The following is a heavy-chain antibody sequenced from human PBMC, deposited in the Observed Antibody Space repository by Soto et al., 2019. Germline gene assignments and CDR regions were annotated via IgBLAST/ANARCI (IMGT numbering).Heavy chain of an antibody. Sequence: SGSLYLTCTVSGGSISSGGYSGSWIRQDPGRGREWIGYIYYSGSTYYNPSLKSRVTISVDTSKNQFSLKLSSVTAADTAVYYCARVGGYCTNGVCLYGMDVWGQGTTVTVSS. J-gene: IGHJ6*02. D-gene: IGHD2-8*01. CDR2: IYYSGST. V-gene: IGHV4-31*03. CDR3: ARVGGYCTNGVCLYGMDV. CDR1: GGSISSGGYS.